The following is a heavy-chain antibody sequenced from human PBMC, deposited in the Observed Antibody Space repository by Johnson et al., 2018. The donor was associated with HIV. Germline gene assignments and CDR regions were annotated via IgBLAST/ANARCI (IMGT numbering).Heavy chain of an antibody. D-gene: IGHD4-17*01. CDR2: IKQDGSEK. V-gene: IGHV3-7*03. CDR1: GFTFSSYW. J-gene: IGHJ3*02. Sequence: VQLVESGGGVVQPGGSLRLSCVASGFTFSSYWMSWVRQAPGKGLEWVANIKQDGSEKYYVDSVKGRFTISRDNAKNSLYLQMNSLRAEDTAVYYCAKDRMYDYGDYGGAFDIWGQGTMVTVSS. CDR3: AKDRMYDYGDYGGAFDI.